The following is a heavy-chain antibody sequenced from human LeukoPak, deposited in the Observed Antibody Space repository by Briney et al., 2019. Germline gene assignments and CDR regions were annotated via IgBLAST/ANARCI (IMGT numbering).Heavy chain of an antibody. CDR2: IKQDGTEK. J-gene: IGHJ4*02. D-gene: IGHD3-16*02. CDR1: GFTFNSYW. V-gene: IGHV3-7*04. CDR3: AREYDYVWGSYRYYYLDY. Sequence: GGSLRLSCAASGFTFNSYWMSWVRQAPGKGLEWLANIKQDGTEKYYVDSVKGRFTISRDNAKNSLYLQMNSLRAEDTAVYYCAREYDYVWGSYRYYYLDYWGQGTLVTVSS.